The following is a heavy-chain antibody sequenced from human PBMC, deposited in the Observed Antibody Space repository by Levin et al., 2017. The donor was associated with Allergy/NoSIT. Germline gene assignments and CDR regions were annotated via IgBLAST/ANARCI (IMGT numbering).Heavy chain of an antibody. CDR3: ARLRGYSYGYADY. CDR1: GFTFSSYS. CDR2: TSTSGNTI. V-gene: IGHV3-48*01. Sequence: GGSLRLSCTASGFTFSSYSMNWVRQAPGKGLEWISYTSTSGNTIDYADSVQGRFTISRDNGKNSLYLKMNSLRAEDTAVYYCARLRGYSYGYADYWGQGTLVTVAS. J-gene: IGHJ4*02. D-gene: IGHD5-18*01.